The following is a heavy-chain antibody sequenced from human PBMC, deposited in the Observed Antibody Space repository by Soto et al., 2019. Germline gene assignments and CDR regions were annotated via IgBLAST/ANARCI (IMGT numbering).Heavy chain of an antibody. Sequence: GRSLRLWCAASGFTYSDFYMSWIRQAPGKGLEWVSYISSSSSYTNYADSVKGRFTISRDNAKNSLYLQMNSLRSEDTAVYYCARDWTEYYYDSSGYYGWFDPWGQGTLVTVSS. CDR1: GFTYSDFY. CDR3: ARDWTEYYYDSSGYYGWFDP. J-gene: IGHJ5*02. D-gene: IGHD3-22*01. V-gene: IGHV3-11*06. CDR2: ISSSSSYT.